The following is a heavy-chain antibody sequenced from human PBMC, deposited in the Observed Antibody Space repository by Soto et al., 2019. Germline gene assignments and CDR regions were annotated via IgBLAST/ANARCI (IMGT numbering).Heavy chain of an antibody. V-gene: IGHV3-30-3*01. D-gene: IGHD3-10*01. Sequence: QVQLVESGGGVVQPGRSLRLSYAASGFTFSSYAMQWVRQAPGKGLEWVAVISYDGSNKYYADPVKGRFTISRDNSKNTLYLQMNSLRAEDTAVYYCARPDYGSGSYPDYWGQGTLVTVSS. J-gene: IGHJ4*02. CDR3: ARPDYGSGSYPDY. CDR2: ISYDGSNK. CDR1: GFTFSSYA.